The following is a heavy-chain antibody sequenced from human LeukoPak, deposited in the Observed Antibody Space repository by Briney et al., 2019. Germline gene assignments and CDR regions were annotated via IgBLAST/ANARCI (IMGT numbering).Heavy chain of an antibody. CDR3: ARGPQVLPDATDWFDP. V-gene: IGHV3-21*01. D-gene: IGHD2-2*01. CDR2: ISGSSDYI. Sequence: PGGSLRLSCTASGFIFSSYSMNWARQAPGKGLQWVSSISGSSDYIYYADSVKGRFTISRDNAKNSLYLQMNSLRAEDTAVYYCARGPQVLPDATDWFDPWGQGTLVTVSS. J-gene: IGHJ5*02. CDR1: GFIFSSYS.